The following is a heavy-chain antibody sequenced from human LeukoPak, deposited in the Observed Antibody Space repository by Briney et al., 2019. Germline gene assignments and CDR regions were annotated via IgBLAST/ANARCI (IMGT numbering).Heavy chain of an antibody. Sequence: GESLKISCKGSGYSFTTYWIGWVRQMPRKGLEWMGIIYPGDSDTRYSPSFQGQVTISADKSISTAYLQRRSLKDSDTAMYYCARPMVRGQVRAFDIWGQGTMVTVSS. J-gene: IGHJ3*02. CDR2: IYPGDSDT. D-gene: IGHD3-10*01. CDR3: ARPMVRGQVRAFDI. CDR1: GYSFTTYW. V-gene: IGHV5-51*01.